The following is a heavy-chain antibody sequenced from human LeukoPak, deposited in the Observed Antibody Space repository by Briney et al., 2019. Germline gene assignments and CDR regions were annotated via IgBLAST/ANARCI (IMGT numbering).Heavy chain of an antibody. J-gene: IGHJ4*02. V-gene: IGHV3-30*02. CDR3: AKTLPHDYSNVDY. CDR2: IRSNGRNK. D-gene: IGHD4-11*01. Sequence: GGSLRLSCAASGFSFSTYGMHWVRQAPGKGLEWVTFIRSNGRNKDYADSVEGRFTISRDDSKSTVYLQMNSLRPEDTALYYCAKTLPHDYSNVDYWAREPWSPSPQ. CDR1: GFSFSTYG.